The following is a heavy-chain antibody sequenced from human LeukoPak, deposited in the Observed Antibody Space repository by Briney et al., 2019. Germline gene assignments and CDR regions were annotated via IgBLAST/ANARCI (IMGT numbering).Heavy chain of an antibody. Sequence: SVKVSCKASGGTFSSYAISWVRQAPGQGLEWMGRIIPILGIANYAQKFQGRVTITADKSTSAAYMELSSLRSEDMAVYYCARAGSYYDSSGFTLDYWGQGTLVTVSS. CDR1: GGTFSSYA. V-gene: IGHV1-69*04. CDR3: ARAGSYYDSSGFTLDY. D-gene: IGHD3-22*01. J-gene: IGHJ4*02. CDR2: IIPILGIA.